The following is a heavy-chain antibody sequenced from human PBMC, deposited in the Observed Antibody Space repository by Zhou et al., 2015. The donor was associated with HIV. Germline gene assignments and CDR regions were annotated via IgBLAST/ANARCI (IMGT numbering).Heavy chain of an antibody. CDR1: GYSFTSHD. D-gene: IGHD3-3*02. V-gene: IGHV1-8*01. CDR2: MNPNSANT. J-gene: IGHJ3*01. Sequence: QVQLVQSGAEVKKPGASVKVSCKASGYSFTSHDINWLRQATGQGLEWMGWMNPNSANTGYAQNFQGRVTMTRDTSKNTAYMEVSSLTSDDTAMYYCAITQTSIFGVVIDAFDVWGQGTMITVSS. CDR3: AITQTSIFGVVIDAFDV.